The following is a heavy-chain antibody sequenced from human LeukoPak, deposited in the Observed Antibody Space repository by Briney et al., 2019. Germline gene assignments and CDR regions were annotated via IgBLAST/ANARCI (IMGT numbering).Heavy chain of an antibody. J-gene: IGHJ4*02. Sequence: GESLKISCETSGYTFTNYWIGWVRQLPGKGLEWMGIIYPGDSDTRYSPSFQGQVTISADKSISTAYLQWSSLKASDTAMYYCARDPTRYCSGGSCHGYYFDYWGQGTLVTVSS. V-gene: IGHV5-51*01. CDR2: IYPGDSDT. CDR1: GYTFTNYW. CDR3: ARDPTRYCSGGSCHGYYFDY. D-gene: IGHD2-15*01.